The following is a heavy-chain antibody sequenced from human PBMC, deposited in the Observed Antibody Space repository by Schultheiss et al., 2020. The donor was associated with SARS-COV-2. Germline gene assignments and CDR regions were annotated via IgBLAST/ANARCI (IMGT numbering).Heavy chain of an antibody. CDR2: IYYSGST. Sequence: SETLSLTCTVSGGSISSSSYYWGWIRQPPGKGLEWIGSIYYSGSTYYNPSLKSRVTISVDTSKNQFSLKLSSVTAADTAVYFCARAPDYYYDSSGTGIDYWGQGTRVTVSS. CDR1: GGSISSSSYY. J-gene: IGHJ4*02. D-gene: IGHD3-22*01. CDR3: ARAPDYYYDSSGTGIDY. V-gene: IGHV4-39*07.